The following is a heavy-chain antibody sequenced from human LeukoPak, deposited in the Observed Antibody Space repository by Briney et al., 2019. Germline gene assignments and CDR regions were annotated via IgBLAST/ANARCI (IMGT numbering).Heavy chain of an antibody. J-gene: IGHJ4*02. CDR1: GGSISSYY. CDR3: ARAPLGIAVAGKMEFDY. Sequence: SETLSLTCTVSGGSISSYYWSWIRQPPGKGLEWIGYIYYSGSTNYNPSLKSRVTISVDTSKNQFSLKLSSVTAADTAVYYCARAPLGIAVAGKMEFDYWGQGTLVTVSS. D-gene: IGHD6-19*01. V-gene: IGHV4-59*01. CDR2: IYYSGST.